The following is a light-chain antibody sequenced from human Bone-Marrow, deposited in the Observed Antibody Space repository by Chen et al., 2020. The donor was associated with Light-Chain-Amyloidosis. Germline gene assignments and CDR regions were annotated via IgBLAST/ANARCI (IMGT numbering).Light chain of an antibody. V-gene: IGKV3-20*01. CDR3: QQYGTSPLT. CDR2: GSS. CDR1: QTISSNY. J-gene: IGKJ4*01. Sequence: EIVLTQSPGTPSLSPGEGANLSCRASQTISSNYLTWYQQKFGQAPRLLIYGSSSRATGIPDRFTGSGSGTDLTLTINRLEPEDFAMYYCQQYGTSPLTFGGGTKVEIK.